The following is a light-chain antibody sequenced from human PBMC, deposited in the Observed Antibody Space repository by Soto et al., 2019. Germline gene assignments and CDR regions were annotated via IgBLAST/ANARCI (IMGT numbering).Light chain of an antibody. Sequence: DIVMTQSPLSLPVTPGEPASISCRSSQSLLHSNGYNYLDWYLQKPGQSPQLLIYLGSNRASGVPERLRGSGSGTEFTLKIRRVEAEDVGVYYCKQALQTPTFGQGTKVEIK. CDR3: KQALQTPT. J-gene: IGKJ1*01. V-gene: IGKV2-28*01. CDR1: QSLLHSNGYNY. CDR2: LGS.